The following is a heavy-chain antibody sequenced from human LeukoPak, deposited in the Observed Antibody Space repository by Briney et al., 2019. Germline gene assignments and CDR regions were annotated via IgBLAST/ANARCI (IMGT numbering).Heavy chain of an antibody. Sequence: NWVRQIPGKGLEWIGYIYHSGSTYYNPSLKSRVTISVDRSKNQFSLKLSSVTAADTAVYYCARAQLWPGADYYGMDVWGQGTTVTVSS. D-gene: IGHD5-18*01. CDR3: ARAQLWPGADYYGMDV. V-gene: IGHV4-30-2*01. J-gene: IGHJ6*02. CDR2: IYHSGST.